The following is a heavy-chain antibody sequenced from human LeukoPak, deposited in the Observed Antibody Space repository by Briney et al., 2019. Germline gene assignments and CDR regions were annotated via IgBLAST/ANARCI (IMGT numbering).Heavy chain of an antibody. J-gene: IGHJ6*03. Sequence: ASVKVSCKASGGTFSGYAISWVRQAPGQGLEWMGGIIPIFGTANYAQKFQGRVTITTDESTSTAYMELSSLRSEDTAVYYCARARAVAGSNYYYYYYMDVWGKGTTVTVSS. V-gene: IGHV1-69*05. D-gene: IGHD6-19*01. CDR3: ARARAVAGSNYYYYYYMDV. CDR2: IIPIFGTA. CDR1: GGTFSGYA.